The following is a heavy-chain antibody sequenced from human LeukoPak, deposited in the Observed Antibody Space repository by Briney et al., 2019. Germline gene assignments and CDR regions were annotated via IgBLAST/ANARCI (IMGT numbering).Heavy chain of an antibody. Sequence: PSETLSLTCTVSGGSISSYYWSWIRQPPGKGLEWIGYIYYSGSTNYNPSLKSRVTISVDTSKNQFSLKLSSVTAADTAVYYCARGRPYYYGSGSYLYYFDYWGQGTLVTVSS. D-gene: IGHD3-10*01. V-gene: IGHV4-59*01. CDR2: IYYSGST. J-gene: IGHJ4*02. CDR3: ARGRPYYYGSGSYLYYFDY. CDR1: GGSISSYY.